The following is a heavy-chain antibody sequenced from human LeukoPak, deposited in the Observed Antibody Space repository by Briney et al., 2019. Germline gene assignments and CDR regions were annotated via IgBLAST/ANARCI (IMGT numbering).Heavy chain of an antibody. CDR1: GFTFSSSW. CDR2: IKEDGSGK. CDR3: ATASSNSWSY. D-gene: IGHD2-2*01. Sequence: GGSLRLSCAASGFTFSSSWMSWVRQAPGKGLEWVANIKEDGSGKYYVDSVKGRFTISRDNAKNSLYLQMNSLRAEDTAVYYCATASSNSWSYWGQGTLVTVSS. J-gene: IGHJ4*02. V-gene: IGHV3-7*01.